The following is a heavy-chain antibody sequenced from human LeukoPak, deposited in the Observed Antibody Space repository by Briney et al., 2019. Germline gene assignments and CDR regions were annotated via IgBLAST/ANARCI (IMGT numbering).Heavy chain of an antibody. J-gene: IGHJ4*02. D-gene: IGHD3-22*01. CDR2: INPNSGGT. CDR1: GYTFTGYY. V-gene: IGHV1-2*02. Sequence: ASVKVSCKASGYTFTGYYMHWVRQAPGQGLEWMGWINPNSGGTNYAQKFQGRVTMTRNTSISTAYMELSSLRSEDTAVYYCARGQNMIVANFGYWGQGTLVTVSS. CDR3: ARGQNMIVANFGY.